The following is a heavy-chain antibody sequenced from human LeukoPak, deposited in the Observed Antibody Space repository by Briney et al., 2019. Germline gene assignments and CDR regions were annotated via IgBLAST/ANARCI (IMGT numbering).Heavy chain of an antibody. D-gene: IGHD3-9*01. Sequence: GGSLRLSCAASGFSLTTYAMGWVRQAPGKGLEWVSVISDRGDSTYYADSVKGRFTISRDSSKNTLYLQMNSLRGEDMAVHYCAKGRWGLTINNFDIWGQGTMVTVSS. J-gene: IGHJ3*02. V-gene: IGHV3-23*01. CDR3: AKGRWGLTINNFDI. CDR2: ISDRGDST. CDR1: GFSLTTYA.